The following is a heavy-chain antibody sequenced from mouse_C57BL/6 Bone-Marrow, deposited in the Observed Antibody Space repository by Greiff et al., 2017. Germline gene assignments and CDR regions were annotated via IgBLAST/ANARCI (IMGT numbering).Heavy chain of an antibody. CDR3: ARYPLYSGSSYDAMDY. D-gene: IGHD1-1*01. CDR1: GYTFTSYG. J-gene: IGHJ4*01. Sequence: QVQLQQSGAELARPGASVKLSCKASGYTFTSYGISWVKQRTGQGLEWNGAMYPRSGTTNYNEKCKGKATLTADKSSSTAYMELRSLTSEDSAVYFCARYPLYSGSSYDAMDYWGQGTSVTVSS. CDR2: MYPRSGTT. V-gene: IGHV1-81*01.